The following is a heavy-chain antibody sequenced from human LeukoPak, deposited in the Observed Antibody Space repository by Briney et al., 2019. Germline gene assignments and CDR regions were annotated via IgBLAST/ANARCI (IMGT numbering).Heavy chain of an antibody. CDR1: GRSFTSYW. CDR2: IYPGDSDT. V-gene: IGHV5-51*01. J-gene: IGHJ6*02. Sequence: PGESLKISCKGSGRSFTSYWIGWVRQMPGKGLEWMGIIYPGDSDTRYSPSFQGQGTISADKSISTAYLQWSSLKASDTAMYYCARFFRQLWSSCYYYGMDVWGQGTTVTVSS. CDR3: ARFFRQLWSSCYYYGMDV. D-gene: IGHD5-18*01.